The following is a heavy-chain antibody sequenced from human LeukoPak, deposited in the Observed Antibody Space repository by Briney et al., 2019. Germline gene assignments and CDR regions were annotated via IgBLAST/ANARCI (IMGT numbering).Heavy chain of an antibody. Sequence: GGSLRLSCAASGFTFSTYGMHWVRQAPGKGLEWVAVISYDGSNKYYADSVKGRFTISRDNSKNTLYLQMNSLRAEDTAVYYCARESQLGSGDAFDIWGQGTMVTVSS. J-gene: IGHJ3*02. D-gene: IGHD7-27*01. CDR3: ARESQLGSGDAFDI. CDR1: GFTFSTYG. V-gene: IGHV3-30*03. CDR2: ISYDGSNK.